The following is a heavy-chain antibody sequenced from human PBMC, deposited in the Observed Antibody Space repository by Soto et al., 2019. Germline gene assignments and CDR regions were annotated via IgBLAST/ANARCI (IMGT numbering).Heavy chain of an antibody. J-gene: IGHJ6*03. D-gene: IGHD3-3*01. CDR2: IYWDDDK. V-gene: IGHV2-5*02. Sequence: QITLKESGPTLVKPTQTLTLTCTFSGFSLSTSGVGVGWIRQPPGKALEWLALIYWDDDKRYSPSLKSRLTITKDTSKNQVVLTMTNMDHVDTATYYCALKYYEFFSPYYMDVWGKGTTVTVSS. CDR1: GFSLSTSGVG. CDR3: ALKYYEFFSPYYMDV.